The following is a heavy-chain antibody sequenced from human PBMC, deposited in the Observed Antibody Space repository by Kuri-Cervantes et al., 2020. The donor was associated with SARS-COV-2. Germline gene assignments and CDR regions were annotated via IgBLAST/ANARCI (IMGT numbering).Heavy chain of an antibody. CDR1: GGSVSSGSYY. Sequence: SETLSLTCTVSGGSVSSGSYYWSWIRQPPGKGLEWIGYIYYTGSTNYNPSLKSRVTISVDTSKNQFSLKLSSVTAADTAVYYCARVAAGTIEDYYYGMDVWGQGTTVTVSS. CDR2: IYYTGST. J-gene: IGHJ6*02. V-gene: IGHV4-61*01. CDR3: ARVAAGTIEDYYYGMDV. D-gene: IGHD6-13*01.